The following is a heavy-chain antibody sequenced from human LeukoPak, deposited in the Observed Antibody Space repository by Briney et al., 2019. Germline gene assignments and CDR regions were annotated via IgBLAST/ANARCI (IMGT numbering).Heavy chain of an antibody. J-gene: IGHJ4*02. CDR3: ARGLSVSSGWPAGY. CDR1: GHTFTGYY. CDR2: INPNSGGT. V-gene: IGHV1-2*06. D-gene: IGHD6-19*01. Sequence: ASVKVSCKASGHTFTGYYMHWVRQAPGQGLEWMGRINPNSGGTNYAQKFQGRVTMTRDTSISTAYMELSRLRSDDTAVYYCARGLSVSSGWPAGYWGQGTLVTVSS.